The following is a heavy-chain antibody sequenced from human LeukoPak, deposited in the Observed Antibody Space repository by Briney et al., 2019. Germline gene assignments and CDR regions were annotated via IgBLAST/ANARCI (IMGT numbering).Heavy chain of an antibody. J-gene: IGHJ4*02. CDR2: IVGSST. Sequence: GGSLRLSCAASGFTVRDYHMSWIRQAPGKGLELVSAIVGSSTHHADSVKGRFTISRDNAKNTLYLQMNSLRAEDTAVYYCARESGSSSFDYWGQGTLVTVSS. CDR1: GFTVRDYH. V-gene: IGHV3-69-1*01. CDR3: ARESGSSSFDY. D-gene: IGHD6-6*01.